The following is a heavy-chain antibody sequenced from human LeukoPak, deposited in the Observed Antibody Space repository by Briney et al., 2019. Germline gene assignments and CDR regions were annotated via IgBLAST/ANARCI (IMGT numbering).Heavy chain of an antibody. V-gene: IGHV4-61*02. CDR2: IYMSGST. Sequence: KTSETLSLTCTVSGGSIRSGTDYWSWIRQPAGKGLEWIGRIYMSGSTDYNPSFKSRVTISVDTSKNQFSLKLSSVTAADTAVYYCARDESSSWDNWFDPWGQGTLVTVSS. CDR3: ARDESSSWDNWFDP. J-gene: IGHJ5*02. CDR1: GGSIRSGTDY. D-gene: IGHD6-13*01.